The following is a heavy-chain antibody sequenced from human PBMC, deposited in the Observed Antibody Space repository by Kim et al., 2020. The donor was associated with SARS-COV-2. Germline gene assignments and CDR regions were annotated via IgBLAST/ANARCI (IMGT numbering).Heavy chain of an antibody. CDR3: SGGGGQYYYYYGMDV. CDR1: GFTFGDYA. CDR2: ISWNSGSI. D-gene: IGHD1-26*01. J-gene: IGHJ6*02. Sequence: GGSLRLSCAASGFTFGDYAMHWVRQAPGKGLEWVSGISWNSGSIGYADSVKGRFTISRDNAKNSLYLQMNSLRAEDTALYYCSGGGGQYYYYYGMDVWGQGTTVTVSS. V-gene: IGHV3-9*01.